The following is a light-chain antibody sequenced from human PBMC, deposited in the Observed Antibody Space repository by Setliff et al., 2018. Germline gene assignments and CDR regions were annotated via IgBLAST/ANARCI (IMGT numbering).Light chain of an antibody. CDR3: SSYAGSNTPYV. CDR1: SSDVGGYNY. J-gene: IGLJ1*01. Sequence: QSVLTQPPSASGSPGQSVTISCTGTSSDVGGYNYVSWYRQHPGKAPKLMIYEVSKRPSGVPDRFSGSKSGNTASLTVSGLQAEDEADYYCSSYAGSNTPYVFGTGTKVTV. CDR2: EVS. V-gene: IGLV2-8*01.